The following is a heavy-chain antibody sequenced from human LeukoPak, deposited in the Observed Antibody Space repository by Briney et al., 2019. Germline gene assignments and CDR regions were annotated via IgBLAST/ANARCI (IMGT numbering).Heavy chain of an antibody. CDR3: ATTYYYDSSGYYDWYFDL. CDR2: ISYDGSNK. J-gene: IGHJ2*01. CDR1: GFTFSSYA. D-gene: IGHD3-22*01. V-gene: IGHV3-30-3*01. Sequence: PGGSLRLSCAASGFTFSSYAMHWVRQAPGKGLEWVAVISYDGSNKYYADSVKGRFTISRDNSKNTLYLQMNSLRAEDTAVYYCATTYYYDSSGYYDWYFDLWGRGTLVTVSS.